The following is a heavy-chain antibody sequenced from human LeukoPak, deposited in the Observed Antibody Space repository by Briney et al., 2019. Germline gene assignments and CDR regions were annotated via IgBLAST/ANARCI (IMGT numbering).Heavy chain of an antibody. CDR3: ASGGAPDN. J-gene: IGHJ4*02. CDR1: GFNFSSYW. CDR2: INQDGGKK. Sequence: GGSLRLSCAASGFNFSSYWMSWVRQAPGKGLEWVANINQDGGKKYYVDSVRGRFAISRDNAENSVYLQMNSLRAEDTALYYCASGGAPDNWGQGTLVTVSS. D-gene: IGHD3-16*01. V-gene: IGHV3-7*01.